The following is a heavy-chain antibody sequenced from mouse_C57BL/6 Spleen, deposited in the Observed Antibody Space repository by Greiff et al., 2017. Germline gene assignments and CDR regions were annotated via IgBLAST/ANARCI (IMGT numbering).Heavy chain of an antibody. D-gene: IGHD5-1*01. CDR3: ARSKYRTFYFGY. V-gene: IGHV1-54*01. Sequence: VQLQASGAELVRPGTSVKVSCKASGYAFTNYLIQWVKQRPGQGLEWIGVINPGSGGTNYNKKFKGKATLTADKTSTTAYMQRSNLTSEDSAVYFCARSKYRTFYFGYWGQGTTLTVSS. J-gene: IGHJ2*01. CDR1: GYAFTNYL. CDR2: INPGSGGT.